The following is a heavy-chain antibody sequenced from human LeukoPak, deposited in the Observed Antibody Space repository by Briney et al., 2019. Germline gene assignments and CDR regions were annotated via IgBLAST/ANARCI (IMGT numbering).Heavy chain of an antibody. CDR1: GFTFSSYS. CDR2: ISTSSSTI. J-gene: IGHJ4*02. CDR3: ARYCSGGSCYRGFDF. Sequence: GGSLRLSCAASGFTFSSYSMNWVRQAPGKGLEWVSYISTSSSTIYYADSVEGRFTISRDNAQNSLFLQMNSVRDEDTAVYYCARYCSGGSCYRGFDFWGQGTLVTVSS. V-gene: IGHV3-48*02. D-gene: IGHD2-15*01.